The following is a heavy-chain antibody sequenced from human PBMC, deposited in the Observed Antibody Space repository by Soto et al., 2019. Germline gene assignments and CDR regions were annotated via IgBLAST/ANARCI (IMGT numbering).Heavy chain of an antibody. CDR2: INYSGST. D-gene: IGHD6-6*01. CDR3: ARGQAHSSSIRRPFYFDY. CDR1: GGSISSYY. Sequence: SETLSLTCTVSGGSISSYYWSWIRQPPGKGLEWIGYINYSGSTNYNPSLKSRVTISVDTSKNQFSLKLSSVTAADTAVYYCARGQAHSSSIRRPFYFDYWGQGTLVTVSS. J-gene: IGHJ4*02. V-gene: IGHV4-59*01.